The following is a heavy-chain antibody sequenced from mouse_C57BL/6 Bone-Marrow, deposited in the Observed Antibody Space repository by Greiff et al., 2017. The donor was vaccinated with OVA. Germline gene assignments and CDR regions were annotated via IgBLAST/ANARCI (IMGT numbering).Heavy chain of an antibody. Sequence: EVMLVESGGGLVQSGRSLRLSCATSGFTFSDFYMEWVRQAPGKGLEWIAASRNKANDYTTEYSASVKGRFIVSRDTSQSILYLQMNALRAEDTAIYYCARDAPYPMDYWGQGTSVTVSS. CDR2: SRNKANDYTT. CDR1: GFTFSDFY. V-gene: IGHV7-1*01. J-gene: IGHJ4*01. CDR3: ARDAPYPMDY.